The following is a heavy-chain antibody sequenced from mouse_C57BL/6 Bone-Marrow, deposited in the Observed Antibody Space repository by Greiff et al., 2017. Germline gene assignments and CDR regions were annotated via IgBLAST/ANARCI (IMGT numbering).Heavy chain of an antibody. CDR2: IDPETGGT. V-gene: IGHV1-15*01. CDR3: TRSGGAYAMDY. Sequence: VQLQQSGAELVRPGASVTLSCKASGYTFTDYEMHWVKQTPVHGLEWIGAIDPETGGTAYNQKFKGKAILTADKSSSTAYIELRSLTSEDSAVYYCTRSGGAYAMDYWGQGTSVTVSS. D-gene: IGHD3-1*01. CDR1: GYTFTDYE. J-gene: IGHJ4*01.